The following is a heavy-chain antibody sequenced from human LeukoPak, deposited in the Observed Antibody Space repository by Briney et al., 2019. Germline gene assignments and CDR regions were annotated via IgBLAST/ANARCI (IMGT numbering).Heavy chain of an antibody. D-gene: IGHD2-2*01. CDR3: ARAVLWGYCSSTSCYNWFDP. CDR2: INHSGST. J-gene: IGHJ5*02. CDR1: GGSFSGYY. V-gene: IGHV4-34*01. Sequence: SETLSLTCAVYGGSFSGYYWSWIRQPPGKGLEWIGEINHSGSTNYNPSLKSRVTISVDTSKNQFSLKLSSATAADTAVYYCARAVLWGYCSSTSCYNWFDPWGQGTLVTVSS.